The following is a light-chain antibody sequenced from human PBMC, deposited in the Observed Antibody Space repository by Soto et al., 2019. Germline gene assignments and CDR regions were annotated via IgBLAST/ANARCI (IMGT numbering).Light chain of an antibody. J-gene: IGKJ1*01. Sequence: DIHITHSPSTLSSSVLYIFTITCLASQSISSWLAWYQQKPGKAPKLLIYKASTLKSGVPSRFSGSGSGTEFTLTISSLQPDDFATYYCLRHDLYPWTFGQGTKVDIK. CDR2: KAS. V-gene: IGKV1-5*03. CDR3: LRHDLYPWT. CDR1: QSISSW.